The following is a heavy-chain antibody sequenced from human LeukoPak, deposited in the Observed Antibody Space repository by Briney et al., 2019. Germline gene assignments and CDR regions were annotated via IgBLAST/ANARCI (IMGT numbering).Heavy chain of an antibody. CDR1: GYTLTELS. CDR2: FDPEDGET. J-gene: IGHJ6*02. D-gene: IGHD2-2*01. V-gene: IGHV1-24*01. CDR3: ATGGYCSSTSCYYSRYYYYGMDV. Sequence: ASVNVSCKVSGYTLTELSMHWVRQAPGKGLEWMGGFDPEDGETIYAQKFQGRVTMTEDTSTDTAYMELSSLRSEDTAVYYCATGGYCSSTSCYYSRYYYYGMDVWGQGTTVTVSS.